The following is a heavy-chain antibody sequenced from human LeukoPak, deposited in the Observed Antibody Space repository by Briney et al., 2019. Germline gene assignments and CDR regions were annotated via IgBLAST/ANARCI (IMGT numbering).Heavy chain of an antibody. D-gene: IGHD2/OR15-2a*01. CDR1: GFTFSSNA. V-gene: IGHV3-21*01. CDR3: ARGDTSLQRNDALDI. CDR2: ISLTSNDI. Sequence: GSLRLSCAASGFTFSSNAMSWVRQAPGKGLEWVSSISLTSNDIYYAASVRGRFIISRDNAKNLLSLQMNSLRAEDTALYYCARGDTSLQRNDALDIWGQGTMVSVSS. J-gene: IGHJ3*02.